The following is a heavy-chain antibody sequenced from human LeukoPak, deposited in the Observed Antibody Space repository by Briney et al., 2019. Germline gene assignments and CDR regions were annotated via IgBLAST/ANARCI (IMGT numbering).Heavy chain of an antibody. CDR3: TFSAGNYYYYYMDV. D-gene: IGHD6-19*01. CDR2: IRSKAYGGTT. CDR1: GFTPGAYA. V-gene: IGHV3-49*04. Sequence: GSLRLSCTASGFTPGAYAMSWVRQAPGKGLEWVGFIRSKAYGGTTEYAASVKGRFTISRDDSKSIAYLQMNSLKTEDTAVYYCTFSAGNYYYYYMDVWGKGTTVTVSS. J-gene: IGHJ6*03.